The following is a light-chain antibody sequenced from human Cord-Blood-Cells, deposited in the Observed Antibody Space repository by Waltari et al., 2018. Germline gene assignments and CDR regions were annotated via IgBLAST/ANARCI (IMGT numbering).Light chain of an antibody. CDR3: CSYAGSSTWV. Sequence: QSALTQPASVSGSPGQSITISCTGTSSGVGSYNLVSWYQQHPGKAPKLMIYEVSKRPSGVSNRFSGSKSGNTASLTISGLQAEDEADYYCCSYAGSSTWVFGTGTKVTVL. CDR2: EVS. CDR1: SSGVGSYNL. J-gene: IGLJ1*01. V-gene: IGLV2-23*02.